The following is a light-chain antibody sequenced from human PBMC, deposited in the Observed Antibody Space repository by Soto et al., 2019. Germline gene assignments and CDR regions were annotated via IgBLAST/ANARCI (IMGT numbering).Light chain of an antibody. CDR2: EVS. V-gene: IGLV2-23*02. J-gene: IGLJ2*01. CDR3: CSSGGSSTPV. CDR1: SSDVGSYNL. Sequence: QSALTQPPSASGSPGQSITISCTGTSSDVGSYNLVSWYQQHPGKAPKLMIYEVSKRPSGVSNRFSGSKSGNTASLTISGLEAEDAADYCSCSSGGSSTPVFGGGTKLTVL.